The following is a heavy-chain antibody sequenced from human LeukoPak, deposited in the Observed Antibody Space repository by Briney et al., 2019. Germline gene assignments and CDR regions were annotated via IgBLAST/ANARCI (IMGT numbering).Heavy chain of an antibody. V-gene: IGHV3-66*01. CDR1: GFTFSSYA. CDR3: ARAGVVIPFDI. J-gene: IGHJ3*02. D-gene: IGHD3-3*01. Sequence: GSLRLSCAASGFTFSSYAMSWVRQAPGKGLEWVSVIYSGGSTYYADSVKGRFTISRDNSKNTLYLQMNSLRAEDTAVYYCARAGVVIPFDIWGQGTMVTVSS. CDR2: IYSGGST.